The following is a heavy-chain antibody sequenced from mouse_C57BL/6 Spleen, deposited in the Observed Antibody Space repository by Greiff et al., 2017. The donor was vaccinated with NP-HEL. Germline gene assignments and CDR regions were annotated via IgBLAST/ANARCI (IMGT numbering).Heavy chain of an antibody. Sequence: VQLQQPGAELVRPGSSVKLSCKASGYTFTSYWMDWVKQRPGQGLEWIGNIYPSDSETHYNQKFKDKATLTVDKSSSTAYMQLSSLTSEDSAFYYCAILYYGSSYDWGQGTTLTVSS. V-gene: IGHV1-61*01. D-gene: IGHD1-1*01. CDR2: IYPSDSET. CDR1: GYTFTSYW. J-gene: IGHJ2*01. CDR3: AILYYGSSYD.